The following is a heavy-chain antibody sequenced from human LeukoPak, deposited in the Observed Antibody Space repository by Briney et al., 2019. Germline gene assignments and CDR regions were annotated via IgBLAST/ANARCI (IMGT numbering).Heavy chain of an antibody. CDR2: IYYSGST. J-gene: IGHJ4*02. Sequence: PSETLSLTCTVSGGSISSYYWGWIRQPPGKGLEWIGYIYYSGSTNYNPSLKSRVTISVDTSKNQFSLKLSSVTAADTAVYYCALGIYYGSGSYYYLDYWGQGTLVTVSS. CDR3: ALGIYYGSGSYYYLDY. D-gene: IGHD3-10*01. CDR1: GGSISSYY. V-gene: IGHV4-59*08.